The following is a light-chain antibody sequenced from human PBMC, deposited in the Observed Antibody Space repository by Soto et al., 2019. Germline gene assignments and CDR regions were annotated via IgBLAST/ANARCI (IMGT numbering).Light chain of an antibody. V-gene: IGKV1-5*01. CDR3: QQYNTFST. CDR2: HVS. Sequence: DIQMTQSPPSLFASVGDRVTITCRASQSISSWLAWYQQKPGKAPKLLIYHVSTLASGVPLRFSGSGSGTEFTLTISSLQPDDFATYYCQQYNTFSTFGQVTKVDIK. J-gene: IGKJ1*01. CDR1: QSISSW.